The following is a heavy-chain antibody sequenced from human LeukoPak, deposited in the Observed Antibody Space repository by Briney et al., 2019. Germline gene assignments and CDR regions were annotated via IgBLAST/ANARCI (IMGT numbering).Heavy chain of an antibody. D-gene: IGHD2-21*02. CDR2: IKSKTDGGTT. CDR1: GFTFSNAW. Sequence: GGSLRLSCAASGFTFSNAWMSWVRQAPGKGLEWVGRIKSKTDGGTTDYAAPVKGRFTFSRDDSKNTLYLQMNSLKTEDTAVYYCTTGLVVVTAIRGDSADYWGQGTLVTVSS. CDR3: TTGLVVVTAIRGDSADY. V-gene: IGHV3-15*01. J-gene: IGHJ4*02.